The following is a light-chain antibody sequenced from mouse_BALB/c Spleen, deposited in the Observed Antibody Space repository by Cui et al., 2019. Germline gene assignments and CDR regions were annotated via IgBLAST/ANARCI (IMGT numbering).Light chain of an antibody. CDR1: GNIHNY. V-gene: IGKV12-41*01. CDR2: NAK. J-gene: IGKJ1*01. CDR3: QHFWSTPPT. Sequence: DTQMTQSPASLPASVGETVNITCRARGNIHNYLEWYQQKQGKSPQLLVYNAKTLADGVPSRFSGSGSGTQYSLKINSLQPEDVGSYYCQHFWSTPPTFGGGTKLEIK.